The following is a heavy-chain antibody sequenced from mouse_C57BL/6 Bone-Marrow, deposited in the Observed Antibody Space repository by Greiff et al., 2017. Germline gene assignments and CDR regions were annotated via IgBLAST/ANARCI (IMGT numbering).Heavy chain of an antibody. CDR3: ARSGDDYYYYAMDY. CDR2: IYPGSGNT. D-gene: IGHD2-4*01. CDR1: GYTFTDYY. V-gene: IGHV1-76*01. Sequence: QVQLKESGAELVRPGASVKLSCKASGYTFTDYYINWVKQRPGQGLEWIARIYPGSGNTYYNEKFKGKATLTAEKSSSTAYMQLSSLTSEDSAVYFGARSGDDYYYYAMDYWGQGTSVTGSS. J-gene: IGHJ4*01.